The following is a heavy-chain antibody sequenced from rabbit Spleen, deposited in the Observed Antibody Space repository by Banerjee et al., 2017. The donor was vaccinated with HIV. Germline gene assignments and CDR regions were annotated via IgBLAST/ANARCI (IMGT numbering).Heavy chain of an antibody. Sequence: EESGGGLVKPGASLTLTCTASGFSLSNIYYMCWVRQPPGKGPEWIACVAAGVSFTSYYATWAKGRFTISKTSSTTVTLQMTSLTAGDTATYFCARDSGTSFSSYGMDLWGPGTSSPS. V-gene: IGHV1S40*01. CDR3: ARDSGTSFSSYGMDL. J-gene: IGHJ6*01. CDR2: VAAGVSFTS. CDR1: GFSLSNIYY. D-gene: IGHD8-1*01.